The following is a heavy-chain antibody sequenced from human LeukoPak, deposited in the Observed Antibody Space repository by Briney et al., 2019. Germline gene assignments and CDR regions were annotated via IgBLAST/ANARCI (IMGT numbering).Heavy chain of an antibody. D-gene: IGHD2-15*01. CDR1: GYTFTSNG. CDR2: ISAYNGNT. Sequence: ASVKVSCRTSGYTFTSNGISWVRQARGPCREWMGWISAYNGNTNYAQKLQGRVTMTTDTSTSTAYMELRSLRSDDTAVYYCARGLSCSGGSCYSWWFDPWGQGTLVTVSS. CDR3: ARGLSCSGGSCYSWWFDP. J-gene: IGHJ5*02. V-gene: IGHV1-18*01.